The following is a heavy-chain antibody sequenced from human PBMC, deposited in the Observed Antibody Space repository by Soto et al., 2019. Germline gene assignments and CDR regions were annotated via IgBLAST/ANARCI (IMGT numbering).Heavy chain of an antibody. V-gene: IGHV4-59*01. CDR2: ISYSGST. J-gene: IGHJ4*02. D-gene: IGHD5-12*01. Sequence: SETLSLTCTVSGASISSYDWSWIRRPPGKGLEWIGHISYSGSTNYKPPLKSRVTISVDTSKKQFSLKLTSVTAADTAVYYCARGRDGYNYPNFDYWGQGTLVTVSS. CDR1: GASISSYD. CDR3: ARGRDGYNYPNFDY.